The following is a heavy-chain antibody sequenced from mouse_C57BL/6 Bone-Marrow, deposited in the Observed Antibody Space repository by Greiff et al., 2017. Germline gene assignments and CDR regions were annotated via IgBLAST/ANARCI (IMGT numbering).Heavy chain of an antibody. D-gene: IGHD1-1*02. CDR2: IYPGDGDT. Sequence: QVQLQQSGPELVKPGASVKISCKASGYAFSSSWMYWVKQRPGKGLEWIGRIYPGDGDTNYNGKFKGKATLSGDKSSSTAYMQLSSLTSEDSAVYCGARPYSLWEYYFDYWGQGTTLTVSS. CDR3: ARPYSLWEYYFDY. CDR1: GYAFSSSW. V-gene: IGHV1-82*01. J-gene: IGHJ2*01.